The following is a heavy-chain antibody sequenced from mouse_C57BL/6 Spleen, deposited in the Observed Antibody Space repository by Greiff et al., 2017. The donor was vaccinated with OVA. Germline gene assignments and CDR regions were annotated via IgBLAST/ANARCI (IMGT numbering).Heavy chain of an antibody. CDR3: ASLYYDYDGAMDY. CDR2: IDPNSGGT. V-gene: IGHV1-72*01. J-gene: IGHJ4*01. D-gene: IGHD2-4*01. CDR1: GYTFTSYW. Sequence: QVKLQQPGAELVKPGASVKLSCKASGYTFTSYWMHWVKQRPGRGLEWIGRIDPNSGGTKYNEKFKSKATLTVDKHSSKDYLQLSSLTSEDSAVYYCASLYYDYDGAMDYWGQGTSVTVSS.